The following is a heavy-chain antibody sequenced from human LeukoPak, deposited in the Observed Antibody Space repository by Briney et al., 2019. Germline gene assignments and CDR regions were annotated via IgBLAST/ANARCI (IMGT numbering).Heavy chain of an antibody. J-gene: IGHJ5*02. V-gene: IGHV3-48*03. CDR1: GFTFNNYE. Sequence: GGSLRLSCAASGFTFNNYEMNWVRQAPGKGLEWISYVTSSGGTTYYADSVKGRFTISRDNAKNSLYLQMNSLRAEDTAVYYCAREGGSTNWFDPWGQGTLVTVSS. CDR3: AREGGSTNWFDP. D-gene: IGHD1-26*01. CDR2: VTSSGGTT.